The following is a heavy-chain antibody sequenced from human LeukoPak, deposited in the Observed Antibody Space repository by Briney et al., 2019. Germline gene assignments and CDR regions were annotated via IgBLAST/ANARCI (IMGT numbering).Heavy chain of an antibody. D-gene: IGHD6-6*01. V-gene: IGHV1-69-2*01. CDR3: ATYSSSSRKEYYYYMDV. CDR2: VDPEDGET. Sequence: ASVKISCKVSGYTFTDYYMHWVQQAPGKGLEWMGLVDPEDGETIYAEKFQGRVTITADTSTDTAYMEQSSLRSEDTAVYYCATYSSSSRKEYYYYMDVWGKGTTVTVSS. CDR1: GYTFTDYY. J-gene: IGHJ6*03.